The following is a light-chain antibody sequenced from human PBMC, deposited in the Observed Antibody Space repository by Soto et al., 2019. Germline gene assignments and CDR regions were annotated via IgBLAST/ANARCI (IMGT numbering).Light chain of an antibody. CDR3: QQSYSTVWT. CDR1: QSISSY. CDR2: AAS. J-gene: IGKJ1*01. V-gene: IGKV1-39*01. Sequence: DIQMTQSPSSLSASVGDRVTITCRASQSISSYLNWYQQKPGKAPKLLIYAASSLQSGVPSRFGGSGSGTDFTLTISSLQPEDFATYYCQQSYSTVWTFGQGTKVEI.